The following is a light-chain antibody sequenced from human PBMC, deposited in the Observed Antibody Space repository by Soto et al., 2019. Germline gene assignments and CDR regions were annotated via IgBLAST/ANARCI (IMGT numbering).Light chain of an antibody. CDR2: GAS. CDR3: QQYNNWPRT. CDR1: QSVSST. J-gene: IGKJ1*01. V-gene: IGKV3-15*01. Sequence: EIRMSQSPATLSVSKGEGATLSCRASQSVSSTLAWYQQKPGQAPRLLIYGASTRATGIPARFSGSGSGTEFTLTISSLQSEDFAVYYCQQYNNWPRTFGQRSIV.